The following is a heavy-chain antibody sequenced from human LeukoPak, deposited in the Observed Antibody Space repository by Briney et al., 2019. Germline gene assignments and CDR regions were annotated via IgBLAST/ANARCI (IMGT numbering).Heavy chain of an antibody. CDR2: ISYDGSNK. CDR1: GFTFYNYW. Sequence: GGSLRLSCAASGFTFYNYWMSWVRQAPGKGLEWVAVISYDGSNKYYADSVKGRFTISRDNSKNTLYLQMNSLRAEDTAVYYCARDHTTALDYWGQGTLVTVSS. V-gene: IGHV3-30-3*01. J-gene: IGHJ4*02. CDR3: ARDHTTALDY. D-gene: IGHD4-17*01.